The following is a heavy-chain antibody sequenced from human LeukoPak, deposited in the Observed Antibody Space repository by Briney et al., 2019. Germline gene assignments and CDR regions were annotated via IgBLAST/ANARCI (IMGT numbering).Heavy chain of an antibody. J-gene: IGHJ3*01. CDR3: SSYGSGF. V-gene: IGHV3-74*01. Sequence: PGGSLRLSCAASGFTFSTYWMKWVRHAPGKGLVWVSHINSAGSSTSYADSVKGRFTISRDNAKNTLYLQMNSLRAEDTAIYYCSSYGSGFWGQGTVVIVSS. D-gene: IGHD3-10*01. CDR2: INSAGSST. CDR1: GFTFSTYW.